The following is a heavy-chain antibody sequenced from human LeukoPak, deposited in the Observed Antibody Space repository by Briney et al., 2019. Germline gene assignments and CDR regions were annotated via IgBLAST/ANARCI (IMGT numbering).Heavy chain of an antibody. V-gene: IGHV3-21*01. Sequence: PGGSLRLSCAASGFSFSGYWITWVRQAPGKGLEWVSSISSSSSFIYYADSVKGRFTISRDNAKNSLYLQMNSLRAEDTAVYYCASQRTYSGNYYFLSWGQGTLVTVSS. CDR3: ASQRTYSGNYYFLS. CDR1: GFSFSGYW. J-gene: IGHJ4*02. D-gene: IGHD2/OR15-2a*01. CDR2: ISSSSSFI.